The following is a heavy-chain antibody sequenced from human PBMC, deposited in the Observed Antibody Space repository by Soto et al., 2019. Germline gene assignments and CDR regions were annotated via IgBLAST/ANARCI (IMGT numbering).Heavy chain of an antibody. CDR1: GFTFSSYS. CDR2: ISSSSSYI. V-gene: IGHV3-21*01. CDR3: ARADYYDSSAYYFSGWFDP. J-gene: IGHJ5*02. D-gene: IGHD3-22*01. Sequence: EVQLVESGGGLVKPGGSLRLSCAASGFTFSSYSMNWVRQAPGKGLEWVSSISSSSSYIYYADSVKGRFTISRDNAKNSLYLQMNSLRAEDTAVYYCARADYYDSSAYYFSGWFDPWGQGTLVTVSS.